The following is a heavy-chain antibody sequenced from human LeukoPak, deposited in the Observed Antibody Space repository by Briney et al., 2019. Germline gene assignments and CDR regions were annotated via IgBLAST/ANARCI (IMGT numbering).Heavy chain of an antibody. J-gene: IGHJ3*02. D-gene: IGHD2-21*01. Sequence: GGSLRLSCVGSGFAFSTSGMSWFRQAPGGGPEWVSGTSETGGARYYADSVRGRFTISKDNSKNTLFLQMDNLRVEDTALYYCAKAIARHRDLDAFDIWGQGTLVSVSS. V-gene: IGHV3-23*01. CDR2: TSETGGAR. CDR1: GFAFSTSG. CDR3: AKAIARHRDLDAFDI.